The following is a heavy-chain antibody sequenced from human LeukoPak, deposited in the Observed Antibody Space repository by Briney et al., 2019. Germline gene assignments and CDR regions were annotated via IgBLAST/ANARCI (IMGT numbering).Heavy chain of an antibody. J-gene: IGHJ4*02. CDR3: AKDGGEYNYGYSDFDY. CDR2: ISGMGGT. CDR1: GFTFSTYA. D-gene: IGHD5-18*01. Sequence: PGGSLRLSCAASGFTFSTYAMSWVRQAPGKGLEWVSGISGMGGTYYADSVKGRFTISRDNSKNTLYLQMNSLRAEDTAVYYCAKDGGEYNYGYSDFDYWGQGTLVTVSS. V-gene: IGHV3-23*01.